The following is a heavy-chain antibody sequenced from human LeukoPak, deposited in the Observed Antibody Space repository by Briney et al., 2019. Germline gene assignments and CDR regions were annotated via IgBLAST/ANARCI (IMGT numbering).Heavy chain of an antibody. Sequence: PGGSLRLSCAASGFTFSTYWMTWVRQAPGKGLEWVANIKQDGSGKYYVDSVKGRFTISRDNAKNSLYLQMNSLRAEDTAVYYCVILIAAAGTPLRFWGQGTLVAVSS. J-gene: IGHJ4*02. D-gene: IGHD6-13*01. CDR3: VILIAAAGTPLRF. CDR2: IKQDGSGK. V-gene: IGHV3-7*03. CDR1: GFTFSTYW.